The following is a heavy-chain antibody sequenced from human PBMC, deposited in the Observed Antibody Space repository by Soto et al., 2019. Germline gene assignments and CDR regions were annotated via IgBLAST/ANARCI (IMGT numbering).Heavy chain of an antibody. CDR3: ARRSYRDMDV. J-gene: IGHJ6*02. CDR2: ISAYNGDT. D-gene: IGHD3-10*01. CDR1: GYTFTSYG. Sequence: QVQLVQSGAEVKKPGASVKVSCKASGYTFTSYGISWVRQAPGQGLEWMGWISAYNGDTNYAQNLQGRVSMTTYTSTSTASMEVRNLRSDDTAAYYCARRSYRDMDVWGQGTTVTVSS. V-gene: IGHV1-18*01.